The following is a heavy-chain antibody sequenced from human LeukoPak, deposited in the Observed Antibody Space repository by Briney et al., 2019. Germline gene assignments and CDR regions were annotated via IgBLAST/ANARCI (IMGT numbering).Heavy chain of an antibody. D-gene: IGHD3-3*01. V-gene: IGHV5-51*01. CDR1: GYSFTSYW. CDR2: IYPGDSDT. J-gene: IGHJ4*02. CDR3: ARHQYDFWSGCHPSDY. Sequence: GESLKISCKGSGYSFTSYWIGWVRQMPGKGLEWMGTIYPGDSDTRYSPSFQGQVTISADKSISTAYLQWSSLKASDTAMYYCARHQYDFWSGCHPSDYWGQGTLVTVSS.